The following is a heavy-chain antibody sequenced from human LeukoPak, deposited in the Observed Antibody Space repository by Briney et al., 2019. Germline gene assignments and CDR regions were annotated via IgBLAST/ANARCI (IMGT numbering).Heavy chain of an antibody. CDR3: ARDSGWYSYGHNSYMDV. D-gene: IGHD5-18*01. CDR1: GYTFTSYY. J-gene: IGHJ6*03. CDR2: INPSGGST. Sequence: ASVRVSCKASGYTFTSYYMHWVRQAPGQGLEWMGIINPSGGSTSYAQKFQGRVTMTRDMSTSTVYMELSSLRSEDTAVYYCARDSGWYSYGHNSYMDVWGKGTTVTVSS. V-gene: IGHV1-46*01.